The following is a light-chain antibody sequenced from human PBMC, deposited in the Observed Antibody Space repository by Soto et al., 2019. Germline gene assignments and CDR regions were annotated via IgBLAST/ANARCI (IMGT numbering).Light chain of an antibody. CDR3: FSYTSSTAYV. V-gene: IGLV2-14*01. Sequence: QSALTQPASVSGSPGQSITISCTGTSSDVGAYNYVSWYQQHPDKAPKLIIYEVSNRPSGISNRFSASKSGNTASLTISGLQAEDEADYYCFSYTSSTAYVFGTGTKVTVL. CDR2: EVS. CDR1: SSDVGAYNY. J-gene: IGLJ1*01.